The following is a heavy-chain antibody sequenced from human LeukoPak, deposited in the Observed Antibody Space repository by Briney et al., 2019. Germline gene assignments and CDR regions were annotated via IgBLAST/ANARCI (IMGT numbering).Heavy chain of an antibody. V-gene: IGHV4-59*01. CDR2: IYYSGST. D-gene: IGHD3-22*01. Sequence: SETLSLTCTVSGDSISSYYWNWIRQPPGKGLEWIGYIYYSGSTNYNPSLKSRVTISVETSKNQFSLKLSSVTAADTAVYYCARARSSGYSFDYWGQGTLVTVSS. J-gene: IGHJ4*02. CDR1: GDSISSYY. CDR3: ARARSSGYSFDY.